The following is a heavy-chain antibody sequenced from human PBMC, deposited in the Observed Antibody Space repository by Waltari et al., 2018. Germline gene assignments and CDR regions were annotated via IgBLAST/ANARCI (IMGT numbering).Heavy chain of an antibody. V-gene: IGHV1-69*12. J-gene: IGHJ4*02. CDR1: GATFSNSA. CDR3: ATYAAGSGLH. D-gene: IGHD3-10*01. CDR2: IIPVLGTA. Sequence: QVQLVQSGAEVKKPESSVKVSCKASGATFSNSAFSWVRQAPGQGFEWMGGIIPVLGTANDGQKFQGRATITADESTSTVYMGLSSLRSEDTAVYYCATYAAGSGLHWGQGTLVTVSS.